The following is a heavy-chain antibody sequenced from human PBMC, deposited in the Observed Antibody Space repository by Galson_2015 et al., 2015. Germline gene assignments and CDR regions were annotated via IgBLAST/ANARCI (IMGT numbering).Heavy chain of an antibody. Sequence: SLRLSCAASGFTFSSYAMSWVRQAPGKGLEWVSAISGSGGSTYYADSVKGRFTISRDNSKNTLYLQMNSLRAEDTAVYYCAKAHLGGVRGTDFDYWGQGTLVTVSS. CDR2: ISGSGGST. CDR1: GFTFSSYA. CDR3: AKAHLGGVRGTDFDY. J-gene: IGHJ4*02. V-gene: IGHV3-23*01. D-gene: IGHD3-10*01.